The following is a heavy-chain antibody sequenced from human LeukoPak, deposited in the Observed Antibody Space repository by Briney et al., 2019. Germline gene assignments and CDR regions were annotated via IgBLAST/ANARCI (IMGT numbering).Heavy chain of an antibody. CDR2: IYYSGST. V-gene: IGHV4-39*07. J-gene: IGHJ4*02. CDR1: GGSISSSSYY. D-gene: IGHD5-12*01. Sequence: SETLSLTCTVSGGSISSSSYYWGWIRQPPGKGLEWIGSIYYSGSTYYNPSLKSRVTISVDTSKNQFSLKLSPVTAADTAVYYCARYHSGYDDYWGQGTLVTVSS. CDR3: ARYHSGYDDY.